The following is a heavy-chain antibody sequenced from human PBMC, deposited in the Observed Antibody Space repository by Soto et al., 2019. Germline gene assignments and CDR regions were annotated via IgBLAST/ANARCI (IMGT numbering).Heavy chain of an antibody. D-gene: IGHD1-1*01. V-gene: IGHV3-74*01. CDR3: ASGPRVSSTGTGDH. CDR1: GFTFSAYW. J-gene: IGHJ4*02. Sequence: GGSLRLSCSVSGFTFSAYWMHWVRQVPGKGLTWVSRISDDGSTATYADTGKGRFVISRDNAKESGDLERKTLGADDSGLNYYASGPRVSSTGTGDHWGRGNLVTVSS. CDR2: ISDDGSTA.